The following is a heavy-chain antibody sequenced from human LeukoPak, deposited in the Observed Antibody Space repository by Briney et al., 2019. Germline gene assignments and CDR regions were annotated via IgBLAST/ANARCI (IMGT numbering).Heavy chain of an antibody. CDR3: ARGRGDGGVFDY. D-gene: IGHD4-23*01. CDR1: GGTFSSYA. Sequence: ASVKVSCKASGGTFSSYAISWVRQAPGQGLEWMGGIIPIFGTANYAQKFQGRVTITADESTSTAYMELSSLRSEDTAVYYCARGRGDGGVFDYWGQGTPVTVSS. J-gene: IGHJ4*02. CDR2: IIPIFGTA. V-gene: IGHV1-69*13.